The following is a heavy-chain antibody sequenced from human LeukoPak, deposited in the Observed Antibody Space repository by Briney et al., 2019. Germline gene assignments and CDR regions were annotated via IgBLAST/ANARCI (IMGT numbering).Heavy chain of an antibody. V-gene: IGHV3-48*02. D-gene: IGHD2-2*01. J-gene: IGHJ6*02. CDR1: GFTFSSYS. CDR3: ALVVPAAPGGYYYYYGMDV. Sequence: GGSLRLSCAASGFTFSSYSMNWVRQAPGKGLEWVSVISSSSSTIYYADSVKGRFTISRDNAKNSLYLQMNSLRDEDTAVYYCALVVPAAPGGYYYYYGMDVWGQGTTVTVSS. CDR2: ISSSSSTI.